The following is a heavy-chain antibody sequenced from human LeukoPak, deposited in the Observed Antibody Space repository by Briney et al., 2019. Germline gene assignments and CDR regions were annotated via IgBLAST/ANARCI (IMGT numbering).Heavy chain of an antibody. Sequence: GGSLRLSCAASGFTFSSYAMSWVRQAPGKGLEWVSAISGSGGSTYYADSVKGRFTISRDNSKNTLYLQMNSLRAEDTAVYYCAKDRGNDYGDYIYFDYWGQGTLATVSS. J-gene: IGHJ4*02. V-gene: IGHV3-23*01. CDR2: ISGSGGST. D-gene: IGHD4-17*01. CDR3: AKDRGNDYGDYIYFDY. CDR1: GFTFSSYA.